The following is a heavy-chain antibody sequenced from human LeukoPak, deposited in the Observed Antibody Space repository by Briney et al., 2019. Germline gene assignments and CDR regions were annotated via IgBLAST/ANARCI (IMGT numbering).Heavy chain of an antibody. CDR2: ISSSSSYI. J-gene: IGHJ6*02. D-gene: IGHD2-15*01. V-gene: IGHV3-21*01. Sequence: GGSLRLSCAASGLTFSSYSMNWVGQAPGKGREWVSSISSSSSYIYYADSVKGGLTISRDNANNSLYLQMTSLRAEDTAVYYCARDKNPILGYCSGGSCYRAYYYYYGMDVWGQGTPVTVSS. CDR1: GLTFSSYS. CDR3: ARDKNPILGYCSGGSCYRAYYYYYGMDV.